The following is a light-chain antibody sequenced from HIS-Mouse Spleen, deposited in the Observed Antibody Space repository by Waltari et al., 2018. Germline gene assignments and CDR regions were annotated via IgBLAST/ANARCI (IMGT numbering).Light chain of an antibody. J-gene: IGLJ3*02. V-gene: IGLV1-47*02. Sequence: QSVLTQPPSASGTPGQRVTIPCSGSRSSIGSNYVYWYQPLPGTAPKLMIYDVSRRPSRVPDRFSGSKSGNTASLTISGLQAEDEADYYCCSYAGSYTWVFGGGTKLTVL. CDR3: CSYAGSYTWV. CDR2: DVS. CDR1: RSSIGSNY.